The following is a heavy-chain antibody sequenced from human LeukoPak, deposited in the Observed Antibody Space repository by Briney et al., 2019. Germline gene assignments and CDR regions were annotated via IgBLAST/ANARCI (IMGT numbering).Heavy chain of an antibody. CDR1: GYSISSGYY. V-gene: IGHV4-38-2*02. D-gene: IGHD1-26*01. CDR3: ARGGAGPIDY. CDR2: IYYSGST. J-gene: IGHJ4*02. Sequence: SETLSLTCSVSGYSISSGYYWGWIRQSPGKGLEWIGSIYYSGSTYYNPSLKSRVTILVDTSKNQFSLKLSSVTAADTAVYYCARGGAGPIDYWGQGTLVTVSS.